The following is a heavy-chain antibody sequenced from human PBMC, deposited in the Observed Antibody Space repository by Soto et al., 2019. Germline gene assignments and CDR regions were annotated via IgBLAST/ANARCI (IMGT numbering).Heavy chain of an antibody. Sequence: ASVKVSCKASGYTFTSYGISWVRQAPGQGLEWMGWISAYNGNTNYAQKLQGRVTMTTDTSTSTAYMELRSLRSDDTAVYYCARGSDLGYYGSASHSRYYGMDVCGQGPTVTVSS. D-gene: IGHD3-10*01. J-gene: IGHJ6*02. CDR2: ISAYNGNT. CDR1: GYTFTSYG. V-gene: IGHV1-18*04. CDR3: ARGSDLGYYGSASHSRYYGMDV.